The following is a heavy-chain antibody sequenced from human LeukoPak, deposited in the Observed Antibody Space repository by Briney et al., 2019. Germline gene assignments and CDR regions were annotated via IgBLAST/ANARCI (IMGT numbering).Heavy chain of an antibody. CDR2: IYWNDDK. D-gene: IGHD3-10*01. J-gene: IGHJ4*02. V-gene: IGHV2-5*01. Sequence: SGPTLVNPTQTLTLTCTFSGFSLSTSGVGVGWIRQPPGKALEWLALIYWNDDKRYSPSLKSRLTITKDTSKNQVVLTMTNMDPVDTATYYCAHRENDDGLGTSYFDYWGQGTLVTVSS. CDR3: AHRENDDGLGTSYFDY. CDR1: GFSLSTSGVG.